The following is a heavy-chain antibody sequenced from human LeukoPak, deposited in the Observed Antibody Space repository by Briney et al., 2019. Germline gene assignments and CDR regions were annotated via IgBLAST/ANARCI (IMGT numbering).Heavy chain of an antibody. CDR2: IKSKADGGTA. CDR3: TTAPGMSDY. CDR1: DFTFSNAW. J-gene: IGHJ4*02. Sequence: PGGSLRLSCAASDFTFSNAWMSWVRQAPGKGLEWVGRIKSKADGGTADYAAPVKGRFIISRDESENTLFLQMTSLKTEDTAVYYCTTAPGMSDYWGQGTLVTVSS. V-gene: IGHV3-15*01. D-gene: IGHD3-10*01.